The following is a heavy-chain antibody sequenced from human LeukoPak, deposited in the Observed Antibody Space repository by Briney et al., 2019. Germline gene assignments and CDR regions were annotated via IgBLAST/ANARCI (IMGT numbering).Heavy chain of an antibody. V-gene: IGHV1-2*02. J-gene: IGHJ4*02. CDR2: INPNSGGT. CDR1: GYTFTGYY. CDR3: ARGGEYSSDPMDY. D-gene: IGHD6-6*01. Sequence: ASVKVSCKASGYTFTGYYMHWVRQAPGQGLEWMGWINPNSGGTNYAQKFQDRVSMTRDTSISTAYMELSRLRSDDTAVYYCARGGEYSSDPMDYWGQGTLVTVSS.